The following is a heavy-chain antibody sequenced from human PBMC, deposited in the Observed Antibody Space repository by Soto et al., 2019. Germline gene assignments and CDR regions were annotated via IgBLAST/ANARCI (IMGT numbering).Heavy chain of an antibody. CDR1: GGSISIGGHP. V-gene: IGHV4-30-2*01. Sequence: PSETVSLNCSVSGGSISIGGHPWSWIRQPPGKGLEWIGFIYHSRNNCYNPSLRSRVTISLDSSKNQFSLKLNSVTAADTAVYDCGRGHVRYYFDAWRRGPVVRVSS. CDR2: IYHSRNN. J-gene: IGHJ4*02. CDR3: GRGHVRYYFDA.